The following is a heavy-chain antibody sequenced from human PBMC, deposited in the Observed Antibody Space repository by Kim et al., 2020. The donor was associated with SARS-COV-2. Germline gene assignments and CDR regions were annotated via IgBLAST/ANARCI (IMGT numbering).Heavy chain of an antibody. CDR1: GLTIDDYA. CDR2: ISGSGGTT. J-gene: IGHJ5*01. Sequence: GGSQRLSCAVSGLTIDDYAMTWVRQAPGKGLEWVSTISGSGGTTNYADSVKGRFTVSRDNSKSTVYLQMNGLRAEDTAVYYCAINRKPSLIVADGFDTWG. CDR3: AINRKPSLIVADGFDT. V-gene: IGHV3-23*01. D-gene: IGHD5-12*01.